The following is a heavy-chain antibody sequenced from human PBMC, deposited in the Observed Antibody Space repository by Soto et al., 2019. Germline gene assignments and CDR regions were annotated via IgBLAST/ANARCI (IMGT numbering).Heavy chain of an antibody. J-gene: IGHJ6*02. Sequence: XVKVSCKASGYTFTGYYMHWVRQAPGQGLEWMGWINPNSGGTNYAQKFQGWVTMTRDTSISTAYMELSRLRSDDTAVYYCARDSTPLIIAAAGIGMDVWGQGTTVTVSS. V-gene: IGHV1-2*04. D-gene: IGHD6-13*01. CDR3: ARDSTPLIIAAAGIGMDV. CDR1: GYTFTGYY. CDR2: INPNSGGT.